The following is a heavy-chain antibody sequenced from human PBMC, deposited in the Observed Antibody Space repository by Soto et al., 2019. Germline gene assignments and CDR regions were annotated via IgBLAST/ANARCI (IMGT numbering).Heavy chain of an antibody. D-gene: IGHD1-26*01. V-gene: IGHV3-7*01. CDR2: IKQDGSEK. CDR1: GFTFSSYW. J-gene: IGHJ4*02. Sequence: PXVSLRLSCAASGFTFSSYWMSWVRQAPGKGLEWVANIKQDGSEKYYVDSVKGRFTISRDNAKNSLYLQMNSLRAEDTAVYYCARYRDGSTYYFDYWGQGTLVTVSS. CDR3: ARYRDGSTYYFDY.